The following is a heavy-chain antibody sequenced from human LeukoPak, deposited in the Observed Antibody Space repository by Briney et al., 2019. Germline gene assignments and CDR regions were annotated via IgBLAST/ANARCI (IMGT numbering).Heavy chain of an antibody. D-gene: IGHD2-2*01. CDR3: AKVFVYCSSTSCDDY. V-gene: IGHV3-30*18. Sequence: PGGSLRLSCAASGFTFSSYGMHWVRQAPGKGLERVAVISYDGSNKYYADSVKGRFTISRDNSKNTLYLQMNSLRAEDTAVYYCAKVFVYCSSTSCDDYWGQGTLVTVSS. CDR1: GFTFSSYG. J-gene: IGHJ4*02. CDR2: ISYDGSNK.